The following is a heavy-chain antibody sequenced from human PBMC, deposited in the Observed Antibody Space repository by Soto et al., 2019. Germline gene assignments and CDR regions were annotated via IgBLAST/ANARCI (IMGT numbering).Heavy chain of an antibody. CDR3: AHTKDSSGFLTS. CDR2: IHWNDDK. CDR1: GFSLSVYGVR. Sequence: XGPTLVNATQTLTLTCSFSGFSLSVYGVRVIWFRQPPGETLEWLALIHWNDDKRYSPYLKSRLTITKDTSKNQVVLTLTNLDPLDTGTYFCAHTKDSSGFLTSWGQGILVTVSS. V-gene: IGHV2-5*01. D-gene: IGHD3-22*01. J-gene: IGHJ5*02.